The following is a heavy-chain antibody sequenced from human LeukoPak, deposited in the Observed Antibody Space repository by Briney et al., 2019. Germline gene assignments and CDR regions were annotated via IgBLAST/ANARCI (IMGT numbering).Heavy chain of an antibody. CDR2: MNPNSGNT. CDR1: GYTFTNYG. V-gene: IGHV1-8*03. D-gene: IGHD3-10*01. CDR3: ARAGYYYGSGSYYLAYYYYYMDV. Sequence: GASVKVSCKASGYTFTNYGFSRVRQAPGQGLEWMGWMNPNSGNTGYAQKFQGRVTITRNTSISTAYMELSSLRSEDTAVYYCARAGYYYGSGSYYLAYYYYYMDVWGKGTTVTVSS. J-gene: IGHJ6*03.